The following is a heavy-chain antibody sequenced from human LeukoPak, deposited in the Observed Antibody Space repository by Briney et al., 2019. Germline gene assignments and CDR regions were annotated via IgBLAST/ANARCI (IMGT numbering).Heavy chain of an antibody. J-gene: IGHJ4*02. CDR1: GFTFSSYS. Sequence: KSGGSLRLSCAASGFTFSSYSMNWVRQAPGKGLEWVSSISSSSSYIYYADSVKGRFTISRDNSKNTLYLQMNSLRAEDTAVYYCARLTAYDSSGYYRGYFDYWGQGTLVTVSS. CDR2: ISSSSSYI. D-gene: IGHD3-22*01. V-gene: IGHV3-21*04. CDR3: ARLTAYDSSGYYRGYFDY.